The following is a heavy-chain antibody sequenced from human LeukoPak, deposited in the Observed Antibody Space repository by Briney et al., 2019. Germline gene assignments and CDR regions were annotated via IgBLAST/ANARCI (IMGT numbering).Heavy chain of an antibody. Sequence: ASVKVSCKASGYTFTGYYMHWVRQASGQGLEWMGWINPNSGGTNYAQKFQGRVTMTRDTSISTAYMELSRLRSDDTAVYYCARDIVFGGGVGDYWGQGTLVTVSS. CDR2: INPNSGGT. D-gene: IGHD2-21*01. CDR1: GYTFTGYY. V-gene: IGHV1-2*02. J-gene: IGHJ4*02. CDR3: ARDIVFGGGVGDY.